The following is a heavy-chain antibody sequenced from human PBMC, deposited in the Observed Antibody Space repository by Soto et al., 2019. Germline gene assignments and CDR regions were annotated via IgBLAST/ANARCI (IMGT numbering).Heavy chain of an antibody. CDR3: ARVNMITFGGVIVNDAFDI. J-gene: IGHJ3*02. V-gene: IGHV1-69*13. CDR2: IIPIFGTA. Sequence: SVKVFCKASGGTFSSYAISWVRQAPGQGLEWMGGIIPIFGTANYAQKFQGRVTITADESTTTAYMELSSLRSEDTAVYYCARVNMITFGGVIVNDAFDIWGQGTMVTVSS. D-gene: IGHD3-16*02. CDR1: GGTFSSYA.